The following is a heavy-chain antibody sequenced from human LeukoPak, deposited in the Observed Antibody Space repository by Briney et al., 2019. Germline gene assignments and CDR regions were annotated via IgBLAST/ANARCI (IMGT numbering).Heavy chain of an antibody. CDR3: ARGPAYGGRTDYLDD. CDR2: IKQGGGER. CDR1: GFTFSSHW. D-gene: IGHD4-23*01. J-gene: IGHJ4*02. V-gene: IGHV3-7*03. Sequence: AGGSLRLSCAASGFTFSSHWMNWVRQAPGKGLEWVANIKQGGGERNYVDSVKGRFTISRDDAKNSLYLQMNSLRAEDTAIYYCARGPAYGGRTDYLDDWGQGTLVTVSS.